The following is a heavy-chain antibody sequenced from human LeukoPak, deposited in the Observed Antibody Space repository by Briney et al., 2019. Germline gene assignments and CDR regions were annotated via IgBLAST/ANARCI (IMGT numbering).Heavy chain of an antibody. CDR2: ISYSGST. V-gene: IGHV4-59*12. J-gene: IGHJ3*02. D-gene: IGHD3-22*01. Sequence: PSETLSLTCTVSGGSLSPYYWSWIRQSPGKGLEWIGYISYSGSTNSHPSLKSRVTISLDTSRNQFSLKLNSVTAADTAVYYCAKSNGYGLIDIWGQGTIVTVSS. CDR3: AKSNGYGLIDI. CDR1: GGSLSPYY.